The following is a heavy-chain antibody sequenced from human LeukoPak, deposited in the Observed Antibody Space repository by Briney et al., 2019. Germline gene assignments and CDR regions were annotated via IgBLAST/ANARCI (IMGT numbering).Heavy chain of an antibody. CDR3: AKVHRYYYDSSGYFPFDH. J-gene: IGHJ4*02. V-gene: IGHV3-23*01. Sequence: GGSLRLSCAASGFTFSSYAMSWVRQAPGKGLEWVSAISGSGGSTYYADSVKGRFTISRDNSKNTLYLQMNSLRAEDTAVYYCAKVHRYYYDSSGYFPFDHWGQGTLVTVSS. D-gene: IGHD3-22*01. CDR2: ISGSGGST. CDR1: GFTFSSYA.